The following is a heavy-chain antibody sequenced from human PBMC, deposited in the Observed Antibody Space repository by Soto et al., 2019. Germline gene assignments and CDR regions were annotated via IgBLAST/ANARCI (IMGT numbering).Heavy chain of an antibody. J-gene: IGHJ4*02. D-gene: IGHD3-9*01. Sequence: QVQLVESGGGLVKPGGSLRLSCAASGFTFSDYYMSWIRQAPGKGLEWVSYISSSSSYTNYADSVKGRFTISRDNAKNSLYLQMNSLRAEDTAVYYCARDQYDILTGYYRPYFDYWGQGTLVTVSS. CDR3: ARDQYDILTGYYRPYFDY. V-gene: IGHV3-11*05. CDR1: GFTFSDYY. CDR2: ISSSSSYT.